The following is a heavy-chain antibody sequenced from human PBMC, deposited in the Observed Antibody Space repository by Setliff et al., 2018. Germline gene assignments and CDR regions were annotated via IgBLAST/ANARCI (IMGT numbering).Heavy chain of an antibody. CDR3: ARAQSWSGGPYYFDN. V-gene: IGHV1-8*02. Sequence: ASVKVSCKVSGGTFINYGINWVRQATGQGLEWMGWMNPNSGNTGYAQKFQGRVTMTRNTSISTAYMDLSSLRFEDTAVYYCARAQSWSGGPYYFDNWGQGTLVTVSS. J-gene: IGHJ4*02. CDR1: GGTFINYG. CDR2: MNPNSGNT. D-gene: IGHD3-3*01.